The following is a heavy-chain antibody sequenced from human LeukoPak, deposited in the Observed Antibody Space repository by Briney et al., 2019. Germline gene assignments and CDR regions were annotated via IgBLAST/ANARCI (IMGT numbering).Heavy chain of an antibody. D-gene: IGHD5-18*01. V-gene: IGHV1-8*02. Sequence: GASVKVSCKTSGYTFTTYYIHWVRQATGQGLEWMGWMNPNSGHTGYAQKFQGRVTMTRNTSVSTAYMELSSLTSEDTAVYYCTRNTAGARYFQRWGQGTLVTVSS. CDR1: GYTFTTYY. CDR2: MNPNSGHT. CDR3: TRNTAGARYFQR. J-gene: IGHJ1*01.